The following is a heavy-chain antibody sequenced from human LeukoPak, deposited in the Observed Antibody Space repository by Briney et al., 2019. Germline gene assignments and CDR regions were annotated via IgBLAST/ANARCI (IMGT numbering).Heavy chain of an antibody. Sequence: GASVKVSCKASGYSFTRYGIGWVRQAPGQGLEWMGWISAYNGNTNYAQNLQGRVTMTTDTSTSTAYMELRSLRSDDTAVYYCARDQLPIDYWGQGTLVTVSS. V-gene: IGHV1-18*01. J-gene: IGHJ4*02. D-gene: IGHD2-2*01. CDR1: GYSFTRYG. CDR2: ISAYNGNT. CDR3: ARDQLPIDY.